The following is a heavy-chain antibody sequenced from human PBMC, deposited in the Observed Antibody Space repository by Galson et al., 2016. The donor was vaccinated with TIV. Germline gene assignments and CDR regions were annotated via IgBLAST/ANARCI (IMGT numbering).Heavy chain of an antibody. D-gene: IGHD4-11*01. J-gene: IGHJ6*02. CDR3: ARNPTDYPSYYYLYGMDV. V-gene: IGHV3-30*01. CDR2: ISYDGGSK. CDR1: GFTFSGYA. Sequence: SCKASGFTFSGYALHWVRQAPGKGLEWVAVISYDGGSKYSADSVKGRFTISRDNSKNTVYLQMNGMRVEDTAVYYCARNPTDYPSYYYLYGMDVWGQGTTVTVS.